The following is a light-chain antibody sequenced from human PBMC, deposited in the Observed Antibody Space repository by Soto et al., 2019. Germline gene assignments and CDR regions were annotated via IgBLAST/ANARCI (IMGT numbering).Light chain of an antibody. Sequence: EIVLTQSPGTLSLSPGERATLSCSASQSVSGNYLAWYQQKPGQAPRLLMSGASNRATGIPDGFSGSGSGTEFTLAISSLQPDDFATYYCQQYNSYSGTFGQGTKVDI. V-gene: IGKV3-20*01. CDR1: QSVSGNY. CDR3: QQYNSYSGT. J-gene: IGKJ1*01. CDR2: GAS.